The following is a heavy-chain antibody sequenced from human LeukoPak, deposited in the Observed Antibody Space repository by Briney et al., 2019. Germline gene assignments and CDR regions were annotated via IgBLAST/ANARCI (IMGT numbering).Heavy chain of an antibody. J-gene: IGHJ5*02. CDR2: INTNTGNP. CDR3: ARDPGDDFVVPGDP. CDR1: GGSFSSYV. Sequence: ASVKVSCKASGGSFSSYVITWVRQAPGQGLEWMGWINTNTGNPTYAQGFTGRFVFSLDTSVSTTYLQISSLKAEDTAVYYCARDPGDDFVVPGDPWGQGTLVTVSS. V-gene: IGHV7-4-1*02. D-gene: IGHD2-2*01.